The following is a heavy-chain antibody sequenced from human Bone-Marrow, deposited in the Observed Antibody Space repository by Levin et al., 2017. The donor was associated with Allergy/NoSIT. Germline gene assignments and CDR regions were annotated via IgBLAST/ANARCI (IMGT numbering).Heavy chain of an antibody. CDR1: GFTFSNAW. J-gene: IGHJ3*02. CDR2: IKSKTDGGTT. Sequence: GGSLRLSCAASGFTFSNAWMSWVRQAPGKGLEWVGRIKSKTDGGTTDYAAPVKGRFTISRDDSKNTLYLQMNSLKTEDTAVYYCTTDKWRLVLNAYDIWGQGTMVTVSS. D-gene: IGHD6-19*01. V-gene: IGHV3-15*01. CDR3: TTDKWRLVLNAYDI.